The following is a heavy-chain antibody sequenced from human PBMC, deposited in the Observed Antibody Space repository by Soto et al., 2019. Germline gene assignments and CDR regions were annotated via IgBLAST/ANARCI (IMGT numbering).Heavy chain of an antibody. Sequence: PSETLSLTCTVSGGSIRSGGYYWSWVRQNPRRGLEWIGNIYYSGNTYYNPSLKSRLTISVDTSKNQFSLNLSSVTAADTAVYYCARDRLMATAGTARHYFGLDVWGQGTKVTVYS. D-gene: IGHD5-18*01. CDR1: GGSIRSGGYY. CDR2: IYYSGNT. CDR3: ARDRLMATAGTARHYFGLDV. V-gene: IGHV4-31*03. J-gene: IGHJ6*02.